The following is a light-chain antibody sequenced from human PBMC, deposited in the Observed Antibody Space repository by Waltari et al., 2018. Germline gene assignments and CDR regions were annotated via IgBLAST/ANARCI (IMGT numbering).Light chain of an antibody. V-gene: IGKV3-20*01. CDR3: QQYDISPLT. CDR1: QTVRTTY. Sequence: EIVLTQSPGTLSLSPGERATLSCRASQTVRTTYLAWYQHKPGQAPTLPIYGASSRATGIPDRFSGSGSGTDFSLTISSLEPEDFAVYYCQQYDISPLTFGGGTKVEIK. J-gene: IGKJ4*01. CDR2: GAS.